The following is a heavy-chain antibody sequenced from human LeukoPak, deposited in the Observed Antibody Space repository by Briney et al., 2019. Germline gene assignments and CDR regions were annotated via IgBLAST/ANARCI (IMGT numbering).Heavy chain of an antibody. J-gene: IGHJ4*02. CDR1: GFTFSSYA. Sequence: PGGSLRLSCAASGFTFSSYAMSWVRQAPGKGLEWVSAISGSGGSTYYADSVKGRFTISRDNSKNTLYLQMNSLRAEDTAVYYCAKSVGARIAAPTDCWGQGTLVTVSS. CDR2: ISGSGGST. V-gene: IGHV3-23*01. D-gene: IGHD6-6*01. CDR3: AKSVGARIAAPTDC.